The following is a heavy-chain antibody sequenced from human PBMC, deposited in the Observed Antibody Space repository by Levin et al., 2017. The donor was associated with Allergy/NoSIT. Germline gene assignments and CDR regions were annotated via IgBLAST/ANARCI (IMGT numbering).Heavy chain of an antibody. CDR1: GFTFSSYA. CDR3: ARGGLSYYDSSGYYNDAFDI. J-gene: IGHJ3*02. V-gene: IGHV3-30*04. CDR2: ISYDGSNK. Sequence: SGGSLRLSCAASGFTFSSYAMHWVRQAPGKGLEWVAVISYDGSNKYYADSVKGRFTISRDNSKNTLYLQMNSLRAEDTAVYYCARGGLSYYDSSGYYNDAFDIWGQGTMVTVSS. D-gene: IGHD3-22*01.